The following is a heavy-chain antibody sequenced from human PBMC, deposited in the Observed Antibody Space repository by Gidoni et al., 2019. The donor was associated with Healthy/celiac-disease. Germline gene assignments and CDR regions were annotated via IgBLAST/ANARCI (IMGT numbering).Heavy chain of an antibody. CDR2: ISSSSSYI. CDR3: ARVQTTVDLGDAFDI. J-gene: IGHJ3*02. D-gene: IGHD4-17*01. Sequence: EVQLVESGGGLVKPGGSLRLSCAASGFTFRSYSMNWVRPAPGKGLEWVSSISSSSSYIYYADSVKGRFTISRDNAKNSLYLQMNSLRAEDTAVYYCARVQTTVDLGDAFDIWGQGTMVTVSS. CDR1: GFTFRSYS. V-gene: IGHV3-21*01.